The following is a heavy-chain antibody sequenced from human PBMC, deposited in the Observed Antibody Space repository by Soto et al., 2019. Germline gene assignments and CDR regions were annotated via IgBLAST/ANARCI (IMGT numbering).Heavy chain of an antibody. CDR3: ARVSSISWPYYYYYYGLDV. V-gene: IGHV5-51*01. D-gene: IGHD6-13*01. J-gene: IGHJ6*02. CDR1: GYSFTSYW. CDR2: IYPGDSDT. Sequence: GESLKISCKGSGYSFTSYWIGWVRQMPGKGLEWMGIIYPGDSDTRYSPSFQGQVNISADKSITTAYLQWSSLKASDTAMYYCARVSSISWPYYYYYYGLDVWGQGTTVTVAS.